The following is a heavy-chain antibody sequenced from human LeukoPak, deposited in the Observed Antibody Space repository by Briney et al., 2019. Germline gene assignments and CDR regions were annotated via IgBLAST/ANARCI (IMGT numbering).Heavy chain of an antibody. CDR1: GFTFSSYA. CDR3: ARDGQWLVQMGKFDY. D-gene: IGHD6-19*01. CDR2: ISYDGSNK. J-gene: IGHJ4*02. Sequence: PAGGSLRLSCAASGFTFSSYAMHWVRQAPGKGLEWVAVISYDGSNKYYADSMKGRFTIPRDNSKNTLYLQMNSLRAEDTAVYYCARDGQWLVQMGKFDYWGQGILVTVSS. V-gene: IGHV3-30*04.